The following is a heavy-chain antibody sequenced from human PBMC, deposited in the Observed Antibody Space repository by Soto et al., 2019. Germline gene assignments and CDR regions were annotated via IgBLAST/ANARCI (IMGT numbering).Heavy chain of an antibody. CDR2: ISGSGGST. D-gene: IGHD5-18*01. CDR3: AKAGYSYGYGTTIPTDAFAI. J-gene: IGHJ3*02. CDR1: GFTFSSYA. V-gene: IGHV3-23*01. Sequence: GGSLRLSCAASGFTFSSYAMSWVRQAPGKGLEWVSVISGSGGSTFDADSVKGRFTISRDNSKNTVYLQMNSLRAEDTAVYFCAKAGYSYGYGTTIPTDAFAIWGQGTMVTVSS.